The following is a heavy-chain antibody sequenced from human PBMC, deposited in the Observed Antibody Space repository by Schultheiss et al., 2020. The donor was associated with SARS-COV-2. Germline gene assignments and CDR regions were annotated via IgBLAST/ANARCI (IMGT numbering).Heavy chain of an antibody. J-gene: IGHJ2*01. CDR2: IGTAGDT. CDR1: GFTFSSYD. Sequence: GGSLRLSCAASGFTFSSYDMHWVRQATGKGLEWVSAIGTAGDTYYPGSVKGRFTISRENAKNSLYLQMNSLRAEDTAVYYCARGSAAEDYWYFDLWGRGTLVTVSS. CDR3: ARGSAAEDYWYFDL. V-gene: IGHV3-13*01.